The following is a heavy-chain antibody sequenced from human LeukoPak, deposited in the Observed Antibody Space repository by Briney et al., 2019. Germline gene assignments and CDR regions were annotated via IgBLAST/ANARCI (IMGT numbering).Heavy chain of an antibody. D-gene: IGHD2/OR15-2a*01. J-gene: IGHJ4*02. CDR1: GYSFTTFW. Sequence: GESLKISCKTSGYSFTTFWIGWVRQMPGKGLEWMGVIYPGDSDTRYSPSFADHVTISADKSISTAYLQWNSLRASDTAMYYCARHLLGNAYFMDYWGQGTPVTVSS. V-gene: IGHV5-51*01. CDR3: ARHLLGNAYFMDY. CDR2: IYPGDSDT.